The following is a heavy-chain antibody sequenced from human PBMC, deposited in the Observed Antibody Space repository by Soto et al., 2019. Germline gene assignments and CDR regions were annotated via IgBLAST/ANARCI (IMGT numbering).Heavy chain of an antibody. V-gene: IGHV1-8*01. CDR3: AISLVPAALEEPYYYMDF. CDR2: MNPNSGNT. Sequence: GASVKVSCKASGYTFTSYDINWVRRATGQGLEWMGWMNPNSGNTGYAQKFQGRVTMTRNTSISTAYMELSSLRSEDTAVYYCAISLVPAALEEPYYYMDFWGKATTVTASS. D-gene: IGHD2-2*01. J-gene: IGHJ6*03. CDR1: GYTFTSYD.